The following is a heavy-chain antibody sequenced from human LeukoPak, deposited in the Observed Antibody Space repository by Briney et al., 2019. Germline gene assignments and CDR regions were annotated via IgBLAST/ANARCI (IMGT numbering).Heavy chain of an antibody. D-gene: IGHD1-26*01. Sequence: GGSLRLSCAASGFTFSSYAMNWVRQAPGKGLEWVAVISYDGSNKNYADSVKGRFTISRDNSNNTLYLQMNSLRTEDTAVYFCARVPVGTTLYYFDYWGQGTLVTVSS. CDR3: ARVPVGTTLYYFDY. V-gene: IGHV3-30-3*01. CDR1: GFTFSSYA. J-gene: IGHJ4*02. CDR2: ISYDGSNK.